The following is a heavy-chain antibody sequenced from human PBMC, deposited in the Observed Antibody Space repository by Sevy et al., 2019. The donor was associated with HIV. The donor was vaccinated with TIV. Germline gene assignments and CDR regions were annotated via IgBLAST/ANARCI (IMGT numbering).Heavy chain of an antibody. D-gene: IGHD2-8*02. CDR1: GFTFSSYG. Sequence: GGSLRLSCAASGFTFSSYGMPWVRQAPGKGLEWVAVISYDGSNKYYADSVKGRFTISRDNSKNTLYLQMNSLRAEDTAVYYCATAGGVPWGQGTMVTVSS. J-gene: IGHJ3*01. V-gene: IGHV3-30*03. CDR2: ISYDGSNK. CDR3: ATAGGVP.